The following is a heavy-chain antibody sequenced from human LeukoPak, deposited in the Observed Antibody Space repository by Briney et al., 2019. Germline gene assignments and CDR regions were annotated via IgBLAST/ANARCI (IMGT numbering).Heavy chain of an antibody. CDR2: ISSSSSTI. CDR3: ARDGMGGIKAFDM. Sequence: GGSLRLSCAASGFTFSSYSMNWVRQAPGKGLEWVSYISSSSSTIYYADSVKGRFTISRDNAKNSLYLQMNSLGVEDTAVYYCARDGMGGIKAFDMWGQGTMVTVSS. J-gene: IGHJ3*02. D-gene: IGHD3-10*01. CDR1: GFTFSSYS. V-gene: IGHV3-48*01.